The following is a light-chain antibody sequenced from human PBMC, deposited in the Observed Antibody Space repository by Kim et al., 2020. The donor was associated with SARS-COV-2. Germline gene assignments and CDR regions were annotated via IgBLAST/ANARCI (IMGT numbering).Light chain of an antibody. J-gene: IGKJ1*01. CDR3: QQRSSWPGT. Sequence: LSPGERATLSCRARQSVANFLAWYQQRPGQAPRLLIFDTSNRATGVPARFSGSGSRTDFTLTISGLEPEDSAVYYCQQRSSWPGTFGQGTKVDIK. CDR1: QSVANF. CDR2: DTS. V-gene: IGKV3-11*01.